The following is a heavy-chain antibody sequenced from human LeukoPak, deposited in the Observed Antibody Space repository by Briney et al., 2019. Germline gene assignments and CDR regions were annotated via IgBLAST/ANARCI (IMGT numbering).Heavy chain of an antibody. D-gene: IGHD3-3*02. CDR1: GFTFSRYG. V-gene: IGHV3-30*03. CDR3: ATFAGTRDHDY. J-gene: IGHJ4*02. Sequence: GRSLRLSCIASGFTFSRYGMHWVRQAPGEGLEWVAVLSYDGSNKYYADSVKGRFTISRDNAKNSLYLQMNSLRVEDTAVYYCATFAGTRDHDYWGQGTLVTVSS. CDR2: LSYDGSNK.